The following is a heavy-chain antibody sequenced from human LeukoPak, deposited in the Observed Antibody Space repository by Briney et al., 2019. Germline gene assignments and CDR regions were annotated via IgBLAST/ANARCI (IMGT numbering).Heavy chain of an antibody. CDR3: ARLNRRYRSAWYSTGTYSFHD. Sequence: TESGPTLVTPTQTLTVTCTFSGSALSTSGVAVAWIRHPPGQALEWLALTYWDVDKHYRPSLKNTLTITKDTSKAQVVLPVTRLPPVDTATYYRARLNRRYRSAWYSTGTYSFHDWGQGTLVTVSS. CDR1: GSALSTSGVA. CDR2: TYWDVDK. D-gene: IGHD6-13*01. J-gene: IGHJ4*02. V-gene: IGHV2-5*02.